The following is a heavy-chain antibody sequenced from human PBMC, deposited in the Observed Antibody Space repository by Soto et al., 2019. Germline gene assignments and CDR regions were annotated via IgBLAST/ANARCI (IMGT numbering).Heavy chain of an antibody. J-gene: IGHJ4*02. D-gene: IGHD6-13*01. V-gene: IGHV3-30*18. CDR1: GFTFSSYG. CDR3: AKEGPADSSSWTQLDY. CDR2: ISYDGSNK. Sequence: SLRLSCAASGFTFSSYGMHWVRQAPGKGLEWVAVISYDGSNKYYADSVKGRFTISRDNSKNTLYLQMNSLRAEDTAVYYCAKEGPADSSSWTQLDYWREGTLVTVSS.